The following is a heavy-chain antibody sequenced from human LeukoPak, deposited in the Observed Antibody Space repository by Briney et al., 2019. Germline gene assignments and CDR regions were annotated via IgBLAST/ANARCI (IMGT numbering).Heavy chain of an antibody. CDR2: IIPIFGTA. CDR1: VGTFSSYA. J-gene: IGHJ6*03. V-gene: IGHV1-69*05. CDR3: ARGWSRYYDSSGYPDPYYYYMDV. Sequence: SVTVSFKASVGTFSSYAISWVRQAPGQGLEWMGGIIPIFGTANYAQKFQGRVTITTDESTSTAYMELSSLRSEDTAVYYCARGWSRYYDSSGYPDPYYYYMDVWGKGTTVTASS. D-gene: IGHD3-22*01.